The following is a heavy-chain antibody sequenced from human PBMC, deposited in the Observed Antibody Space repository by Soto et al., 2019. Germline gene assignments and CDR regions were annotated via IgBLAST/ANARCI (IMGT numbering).Heavy chain of an antibody. Sequence: SGPTLVNPTQTLTLTCTFSGFSLSTSGMCVSWIRQPPGKALEWLALIDWDDDKYYSTSLKTRLTISKDTSKNQVVLTMTNMDPVDTATYYFARSIIVGATNWFDPWGQGTLVTVSS. CDR2: IDWDDDK. D-gene: IGHD1-26*01. J-gene: IGHJ5*02. V-gene: IGHV2-70*01. CDR3: ARSIIVGATNWFDP. CDR1: GFSLSTSGMC.